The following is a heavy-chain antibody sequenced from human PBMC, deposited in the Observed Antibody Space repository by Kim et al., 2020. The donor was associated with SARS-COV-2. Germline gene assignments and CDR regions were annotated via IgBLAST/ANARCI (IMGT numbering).Heavy chain of an antibody. CDR3: ARLSPLGGSGSVGYDY. V-gene: IGHV1-69*13. CDR2: IIPIFGTA. J-gene: IGHJ4*02. CDR1: GGTFSSYA. D-gene: IGHD3-10*01. Sequence: SVKVSCKASGGTFSSYAISWVRQAPGQGLEWMGGIIPIFGTANYAQKFQGRVTITADESTSTAYMELSSLRSEDTAVYYCARLSPLGGSGSVGYDYWGQGTLVTVSS.